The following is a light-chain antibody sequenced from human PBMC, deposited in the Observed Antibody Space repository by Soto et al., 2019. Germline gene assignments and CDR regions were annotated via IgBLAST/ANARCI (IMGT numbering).Light chain of an antibody. CDR2: GAS. J-gene: IGKJ1*01. Sequence: EIVLTQSPATLSLSPGERATLSCRASQSVTSDYLAWYQQKPGQSPRLLIHGASTRAPGFPARFSGSGSGTDLTINISSMPSEDFAVYYCQQYDNWPWTFGQGTKVDI. CDR3: QQYDNWPWT. CDR1: QSVTSDY. V-gene: IGKV3-15*01.